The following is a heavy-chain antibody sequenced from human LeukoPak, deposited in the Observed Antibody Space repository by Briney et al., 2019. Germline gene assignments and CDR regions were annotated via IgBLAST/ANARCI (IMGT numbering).Heavy chain of an antibody. CDR1: GFIFNNAW. Sequence: GGSLRLSCATSGFIFNNAWMSWVRQAPGKGLEWVGRIKSKTDGGTTDYAAPVKGRFTISRDDPKNTLYLQMNSLKIEDTAVYYCTTTNPFYWGQGTLVTVSS. CDR2: IKSKTDGGTT. CDR3: TTTNPFY. V-gene: IGHV3-15*01. J-gene: IGHJ4*02.